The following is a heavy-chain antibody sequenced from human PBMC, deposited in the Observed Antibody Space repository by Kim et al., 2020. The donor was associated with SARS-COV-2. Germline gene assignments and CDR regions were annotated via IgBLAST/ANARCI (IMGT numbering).Heavy chain of an antibody. J-gene: IGHJ4*02. CDR2: IYHSGST. CDR3: ARPSQVGVITGYDY. CDR1: GGSISSNSYS. D-gene: IGHD3-22*01. V-gene: IGHV4-39*01. Sequence: SETLSLTCTVSGGSISSNSYSWGWIRQPPDKGLDWIGSIYHSGSTYYNPSLKGRVTISVDTSKNQFSLKLTSVTAADTAVYYCARPSQVGVITGYDYWGQGTLVTVSS.